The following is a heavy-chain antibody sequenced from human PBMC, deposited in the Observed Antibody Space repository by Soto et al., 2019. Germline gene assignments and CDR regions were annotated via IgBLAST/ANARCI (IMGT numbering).Heavy chain of an antibody. D-gene: IGHD2-21*01. CDR1: GFPCSDYA. V-gene: IGHV3-23*01. CDR3: AREFAPGSPNYDY. Sequence: PGGSLRLSCAAAGFPCSDYAMSWVRQSPGNGLEWVSTFTRAGGTHYADSVKGRFTTSRDNSNNMLFLQMNSLRAEDTALYYCAREFAPGSPNYDYWGLGTLVTVSS. J-gene: IGHJ4*02. CDR2: FTRAGGT.